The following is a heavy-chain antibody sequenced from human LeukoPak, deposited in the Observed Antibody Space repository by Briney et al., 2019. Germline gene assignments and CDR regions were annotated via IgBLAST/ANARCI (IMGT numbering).Heavy chain of an antibody. CDR2: IKQDGSEK. D-gene: IGHD3-10*01. Sequence: GGSLRLSCAVSGFTFSRHWMSWVRRAPGKGLEWLANIKQDGSEKYYVDSVEGRFTISRDNAKNSLYLQMNSLRAEDTAVYYCARSYYGSGTSYGMDAWGQGTTVTVSS. V-gene: IGHV3-7*01. CDR3: ARSYYGSGTSYGMDA. CDR1: GFTFSRHW. J-gene: IGHJ6*02.